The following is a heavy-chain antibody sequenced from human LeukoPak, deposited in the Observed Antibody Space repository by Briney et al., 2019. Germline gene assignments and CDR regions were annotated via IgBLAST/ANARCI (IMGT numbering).Heavy chain of an antibody. V-gene: IGHV3-74*01. J-gene: IGHJ4*02. CDR1: GFVFSSYW. CDR3: ARGDDESLDH. Sequence: GGSLRRSCAASGFVFSSYWMHWVRQAPGKGLVWVSRIYTDGSYTNYADSVKGRFTISRDNAKNTLSLHMNSLRAEDMAVYYCARGDDESLDHWGQGTLVTVSS. CDR2: IYTDGSYT. D-gene: IGHD3-16*01.